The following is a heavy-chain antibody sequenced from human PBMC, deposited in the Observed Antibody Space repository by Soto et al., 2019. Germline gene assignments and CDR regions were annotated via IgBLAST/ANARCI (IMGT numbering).Heavy chain of an antibody. D-gene: IGHD3-16*02. CDR1: GGSISSSTYY. CDR3: ARHVRAGYYSYTPCPLEFFDN. CDR2: IYYTGNT. Sequence: PSETLSLTCTVSGGSISSSTYYWGWIRQPPGKGLEWIGSIYYTGNTYYSPSLQSRVTISVDTSKKQFSLKLSSVTAADPATYYCARHVRAGYYSYTPCPLEFFDNWGQGTPVTVSS. J-gene: IGHJ4*02. V-gene: IGHV4-39*01.